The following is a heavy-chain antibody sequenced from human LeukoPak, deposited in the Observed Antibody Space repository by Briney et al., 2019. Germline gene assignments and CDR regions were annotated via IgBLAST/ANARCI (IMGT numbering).Heavy chain of an antibody. V-gene: IGHV4-59*01. J-gene: IGHJ5*02. CDR1: GGSISSYY. CDR2: IFYNGST. CDR3: ARDGRGYSYGVGFDP. D-gene: IGHD5-18*01. Sequence: SETLSLTCTVSGGSISSYYWSWIRQPPGRGLEWIGFIFYNGSTNYNPSLKSRVTISVDTSKKQFSLKLSSVTAADTAVYYCARDGRGYSYGVGFDPWGQGTLVTVSS.